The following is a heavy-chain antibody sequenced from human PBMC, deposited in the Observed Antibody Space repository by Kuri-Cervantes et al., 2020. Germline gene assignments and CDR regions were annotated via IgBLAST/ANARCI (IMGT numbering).Heavy chain of an antibody. CDR1: GGSISTSNW. D-gene: IGHD3-16*02. Sequence: SETLSPTWAVSGGSISTSNWWSWVRQPPGKGRGWIGEINHIGSTNYNPSLKSRVTISVDTSKNQFSLKLSSVTAADTAVYYCARDPSSYDYVWGSYRPWPLGGWGQGTLVTVSS. CDR3: ARDPSSYDYVWGSYRPWPLGG. V-gene: IGHV4-4*02. CDR2: INHIGST. J-gene: IGHJ4*02.